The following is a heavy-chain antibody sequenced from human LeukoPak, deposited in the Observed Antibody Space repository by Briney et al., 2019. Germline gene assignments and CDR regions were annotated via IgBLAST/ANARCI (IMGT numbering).Heavy chain of an antibody. V-gene: IGHV4-39*01. CDR3: ARRGPGGDSSGYYYFDY. CDR1: GDSISSGGYY. J-gene: IGHJ4*02. D-gene: IGHD3-22*01. CDR2: IYYSGST. Sequence: SSETLSLTCTVSGDSISSGGYYWGWIRQPPGKGLEWIGTIYYSGSTYYNPSFESRVTISVDTSKNQFSLKLNSVTAADTAVYYCARRGPGGDSSGYYYFDYWGQGTLVTVSS.